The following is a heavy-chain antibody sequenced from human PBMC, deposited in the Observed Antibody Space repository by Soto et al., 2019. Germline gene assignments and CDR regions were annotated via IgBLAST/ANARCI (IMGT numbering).Heavy chain of an antibody. V-gene: IGHV1-18*04. CDR3: ARDGKNYYDSSGYYFEYYGMDV. D-gene: IGHD3-22*01. Sequence: ALVKVSCKASGYTFTSYGISWVRQAPGQGLEWMGWISAYNGNTNYAQKLQGRVTMTTDTSTSTAYMELRSLRSEDTAVYYCARDGKNYYDSSGYYFEYYGMDVWGQGTTVTDS. J-gene: IGHJ6*02. CDR2: ISAYNGNT. CDR1: GYTFTSYG.